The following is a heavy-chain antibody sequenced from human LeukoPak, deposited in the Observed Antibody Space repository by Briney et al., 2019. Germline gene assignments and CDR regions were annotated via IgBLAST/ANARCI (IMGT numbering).Heavy chain of an antibody. D-gene: IGHD6-6*01. Sequence: PSETLSLTCGVSGYSISSNHWWEWVRQPPGKGLEWIGEIYHDGTTKYSASLKSRATISLDKFKNQFSLNVISVTAADTAVYYCVSGDAFEYSSDYWGQGTLVTVSS. CDR1: GYSISSNHW. V-gene: IGHV4-4*02. CDR3: VSGDAFEYSSDY. CDR2: IYHDGTT. J-gene: IGHJ4*02.